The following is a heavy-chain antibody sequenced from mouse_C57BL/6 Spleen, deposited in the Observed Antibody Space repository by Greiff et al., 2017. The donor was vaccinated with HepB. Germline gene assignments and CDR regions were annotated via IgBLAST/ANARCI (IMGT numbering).Heavy chain of an antibody. CDR3: ARTYRDLYYAMDY. V-gene: IGHV1-55*01. CDR2: IYPGSGST. J-gene: IGHJ4*01. Sequence: QVQLQQPGAELVKPGASVKMSCKASGYTFTSYWITWVKQRPGQGLEWIGDIYPGSGSTNYNEKFKSKATLTVDTSSSTAYMQLSSLTSEDSAVYYCARTYRDLYYAMDYWGQGTSVTVSS. CDR1: GYTFTSYW. D-gene: IGHD2-12*01.